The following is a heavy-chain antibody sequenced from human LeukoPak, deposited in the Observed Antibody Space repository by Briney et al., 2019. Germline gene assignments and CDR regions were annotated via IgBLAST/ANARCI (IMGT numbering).Heavy chain of an antibody. D-gene: IGHD2-2*01. V-gene: IGHV3-11*04. Sequence: GGSLTLSCTGSGFTFNDYYMSWVRQAPGKGLEWLSFISAGGYPIYYADSVRGRFTISRDTAKNSLYLQMNSLRAEDTAVYYCAKGSSCYDWGQGTLVTVSS. CDR2: ISAGGYPI. CDR1: GFTFNDYY. CDR3: AKGSSCYD. J-gene: IGHJ4*02.